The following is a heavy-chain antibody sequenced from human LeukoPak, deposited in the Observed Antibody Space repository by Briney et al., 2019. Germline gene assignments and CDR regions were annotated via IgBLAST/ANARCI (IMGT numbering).Heavy chain of an antibody. V-gene: IGHV3-73*01. J-gene: IGHJ4*02. Sequence: GGSLRLSCAASGLTLNGAAMHWVRQASGKGLEWVGRIRSKANSYATLYSASVEGRFTISRGESENTAYLQMNSLRTEDTAVYYCAKVHLGSSISCLDYWGQGSLVTVSS. CDR2: IRSKANSYAT. CDR3: AKVHLGSSISCLDY. D-gene: IGHD2-2*01. CDR1: GLTLNGAA.